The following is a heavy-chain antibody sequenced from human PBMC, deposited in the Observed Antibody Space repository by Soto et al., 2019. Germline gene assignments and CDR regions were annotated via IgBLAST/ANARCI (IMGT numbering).Heavy chain of an antibody. D-gene: IGHD1-26*01. CDR1: GYTFTGYY. V-gene: IGHV1-2*02. J-gene: IGHJ3*02. Sequence: ASVKVSCKASGYTFTGYYMHWVRQAPGQGLEWMGWINPNSGGTNYAQKFQGRVTMTRDTSISTAYMELSRLRSDDTAVYYCAISIVGATYAFDIWGQGTMVTVSS. CDR3: AISIVGATYAFDI. CDR2: INPNSGGT.